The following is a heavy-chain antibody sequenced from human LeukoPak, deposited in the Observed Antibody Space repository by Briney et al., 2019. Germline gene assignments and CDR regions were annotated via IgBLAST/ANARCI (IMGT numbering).Heavy chain of an antibody. CDR1: GFTVSSNH. V-gene: IGHV3-66*01. Sequence: GGSLRLSCAASGFTVSSNHMSWVRQAPGKGLEWVSVIYSGGDTYYADSVKDRFTISRENSKNTLYLQMNSLRAEDTAVYYCTRELYYDSSGYYYWGQGTLVTVSS. CDR2: IYSGGDT. D-gene: IGHD3-22*01. J-gene: IGHJ4*02. CDR3: TRELYYDSSGYYY.